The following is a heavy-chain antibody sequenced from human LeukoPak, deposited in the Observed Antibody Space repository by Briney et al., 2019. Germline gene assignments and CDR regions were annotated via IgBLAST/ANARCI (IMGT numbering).Heavy chain of an antibody. V-gene: IGHV3-30*02. D-gene: IGHD3-10*01. CDR2: IRYDGSNK. J-gene: IGHJ6*03. CDR3: AKDGEVSNSYYYYMDV. Sequence: GGSLRLSCAASGFTFSSYGMHWVRQAPGKGLEWVAFIRYDGSNKYYADSVKGRFTISRDNSKNTLYLQMNSLRAEDTAVYYCAKDGEVSNSYYYYMDVWGKGTTVTVSS. CDR1: GFTFSSYG.